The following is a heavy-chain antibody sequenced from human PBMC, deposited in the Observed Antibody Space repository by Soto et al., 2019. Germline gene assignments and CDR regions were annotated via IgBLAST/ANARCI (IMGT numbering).Heavy chain of an antibody. J-gene: IGHJ6*02. Sequence: SETLSLTCSVSGGSVSSDTHYWIWIRHPPGKRLEWIGFIYSSGSTNYNPSLKSRVTMSVDTSKNQFSLKLRSVIVADTAVYHCARFVRSCSGTTCYTRADVWGQGTTVTVSS. CDR2: IYSSGST. V-gene: IGHV4-61*01. CDR1: GGSVSSDTHY. D-gene: IGHD2-2*02. CDR3: ARFVRSCSGTTCYTRADV.